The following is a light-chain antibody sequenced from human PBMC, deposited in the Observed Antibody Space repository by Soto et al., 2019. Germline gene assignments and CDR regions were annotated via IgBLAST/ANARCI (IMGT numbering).Light chain of an antibody. V-gene: IGLV2-23*02. Sequence: QSALTQPASVSGSPGQSITISCTGSSSDVGSHNFVSWYQQRPGKAPKLMIYEVSKWPSGVSNRFSGSKSGNTASLTISGLQAEDEADYYCCSYAGSSWVFGGRTKLTVL. CDR1: SSDVGSHNF. CDR2: EVS. CDR3: CSYAGSSWV. J-gene: IGLJ3*02.